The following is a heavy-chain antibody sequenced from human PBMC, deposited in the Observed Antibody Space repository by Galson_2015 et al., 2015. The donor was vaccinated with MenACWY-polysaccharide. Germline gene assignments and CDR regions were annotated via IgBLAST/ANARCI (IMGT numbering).Heavy chain of an antibody. CDR1: GFTFSSYS. V-gene: IGHV3-21*01. D-gene: IGHD4-17*01. J-gene: IGHJ4*02. CDR3: ARDSYGDYVFDY. Sequence: SLRLSCAASGFTFSSYSMNWVRQAPGKGLEWVSSISSSSSYIYYADSVKGRFTISRDNAKNSLYLQMNSLRAEDTAVYYCARDSYGDYVFDYWGQGTLVTVSS. CDR2: ISSSSSYI.